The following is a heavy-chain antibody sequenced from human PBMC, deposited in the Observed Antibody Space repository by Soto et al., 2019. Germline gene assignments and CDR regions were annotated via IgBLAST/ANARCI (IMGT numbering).Heavy chain of an antibody. Sequence: AETLSLTCAVYGGSFSGYYWSWIHQPPGKGLEWIGEINQSGSTNYNPSLKSRVTISVDTTKNQFSLKLSSVTAADTAVYYCARARYYDSSGHCLSCFDYWGQGTLVTVSS. CDR1: GGSFSGYY. D-gene: IGHD3-22*01. CDR2: INQSGST. J-gene: IGHJ4*02. CDR3: ARARYYDSSGHCLSCFDY. V-gene: IGHV4-34*01.